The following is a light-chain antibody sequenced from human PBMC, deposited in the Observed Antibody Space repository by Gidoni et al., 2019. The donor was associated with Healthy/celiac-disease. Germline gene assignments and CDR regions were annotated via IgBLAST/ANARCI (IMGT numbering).Light chain of an antibody. CDR2: DAS. CDR1: PGISSA. Sequence: AIQLTQSPSSLSASVGDRVTLTCRASPGISSALAWYQQKPGKAPKPLIDDASSLESGVPSRFSGSGSGTDFTLTISSLQPEDCATYYCQQFNNYPLTFGGGTKVEIK. CDR3: QQFNNYPLT. J-gene: IGKJ4*01. V-gene: IGKV1D-13*01.